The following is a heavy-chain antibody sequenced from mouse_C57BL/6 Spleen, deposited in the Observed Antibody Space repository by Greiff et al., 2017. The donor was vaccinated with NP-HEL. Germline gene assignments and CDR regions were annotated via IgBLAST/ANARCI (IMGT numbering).Heavy chain of an antibody. CDR3: ASFAYYSNYAFAY. CDR2: IYPGSGNT. V-gene: IGHV1-76*01. CDR1: GYTFTDYY. J-gene: IGHJ3*01. D-gene: IGHD2-5*01. Sequence: QVQLQQSGAELVRPGASVKLSCKASGYTFTDYYINWVKQRPGQGLEWIARIYPGSGNTYYNEKFKGKATLTAEKSSSTAYMQLSSLTSEDSAVYFCASFAYYSNYAFAYWGQGTLVTVSA.